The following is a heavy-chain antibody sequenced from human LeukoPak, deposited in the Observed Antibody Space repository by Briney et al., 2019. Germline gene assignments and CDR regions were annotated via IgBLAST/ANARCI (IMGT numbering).Heavy chain of an antibody. CDR2: ISGSGVST. V-gene: IGHV3-23*01. Sequence: PGGSLRLSCAASGFTFSSYAMSWVRQAPGKGLEWVSAISGSGVSTFYADSLKGRFSISRDNAKNTLCLQMNSLRAEDTALYYCAKGLLTYSYLDYWGQGTLVTVSS. CDR3: AKGLLTYSYLDY. D-gene: IGHD5-18*01. CDR1: GFTFSSYA. J-gene: IGHJ4*02.